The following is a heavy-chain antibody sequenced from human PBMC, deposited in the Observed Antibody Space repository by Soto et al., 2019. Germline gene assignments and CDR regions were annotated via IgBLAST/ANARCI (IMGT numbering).Heavy chain of an antibody. V-gene: IGHV1-69*01. CDR2: IIPIFGTA. CDR1: GGTFSSYA. D-gene: IGHD5-18*01. CDR3: ARVSDTAMDPSIYGMDV. Sequence: QVQLVQSGAEVKKPGSSVKVSCKASGGTFSSYAISWVRQAPGQGLEWMGGIIPIFGTANYAQRFQGRVTITADESTSTAYMELSSLRSEDTAVYYCARVSDTAMDPSIYGMDVWGQGTTVTVSS. J-gene: IGHJ6*02.